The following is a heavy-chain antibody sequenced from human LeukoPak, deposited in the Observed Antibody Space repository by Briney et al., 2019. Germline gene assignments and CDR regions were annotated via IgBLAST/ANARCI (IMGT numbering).Heavy chain of an antibody. CDR1: GGSISSGSYY. CDR3: ARAIAVAGPIDFDY. Sequence: PSETLSLTCTVSGGSISSGSYYWSWIRQPPGKGLEWIGYIYYSGSTNYNPSLKSRVTISVDTSKNQFSLKLSSVTAADTAVYYCARAIAVAGPIDFDYWGQGTLVTVSS. D-gene: IGHD6-19*01. CDR2: IYYSGST. J-gene: IGHJ4*02. V-gene: IGHV4-61*01.